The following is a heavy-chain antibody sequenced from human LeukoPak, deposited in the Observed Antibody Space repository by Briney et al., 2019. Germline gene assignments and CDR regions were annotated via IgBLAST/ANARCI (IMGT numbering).Heavy chain of an antibody. CDR2: ISSSSSTI. CDR3: ARDRITMIVVVNDAFDI. D-gene: IGHD3-22*01. V-gene: IGHV3-48*01. J-gene: IGHJ3*02. Sequence: PGGSLRLSCAASGFTFSSYSMNWVRQAPGKGLEWVSYISSSSSTIYYADSVKGRFTISRDNAKNSLYLQMNSLRAEDTAVYYCARDRITMIVVVNDAFDIWGQGTMVTVSS. CDR1: GFTFSSYS.